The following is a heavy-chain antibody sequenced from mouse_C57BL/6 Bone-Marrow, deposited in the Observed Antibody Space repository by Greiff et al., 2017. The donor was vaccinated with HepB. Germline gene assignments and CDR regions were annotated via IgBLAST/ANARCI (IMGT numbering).Heavy chain of an antibody. CDR3: ARGDGPLDY. J-gene: IGHJ2*01. Sequence: EVQLQQSGPELVKPGASVKISCKASGYTFTGYFMNWVKQSPGKSLEWIGRINPYNGDTFYNQKFKGKATLTVDTSSSTAYMELPSLTSEDFAVYYCARGDGPLDYWGQGTTLTVSS. V-gene: IGHV1-37*01. D-gene: IGHD2-3*01. CDR2: INPYNGDT. CDR1: GYTFTGYF.